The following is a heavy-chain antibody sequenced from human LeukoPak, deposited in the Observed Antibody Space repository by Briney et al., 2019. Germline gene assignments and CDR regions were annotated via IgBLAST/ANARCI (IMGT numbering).Heavy chain of an antibody. CDR1: GYTFTSQG. CDR3: ARADYGDSRDEYNWFDP. CDR2: INTYNGKT. Sequence: ASVKVSCKASGYTFTSQGISWVRQAPGQGLEWMGWINTYNGKTNYAQKLQGRVTMTTDTSTSTAYMELRNLRSDDTAVYYCARADYGDSRDEYNWFDPWGQGTLVTVSS. D-gene: IGHD4-17*01. V-gene: IGHV1-18*01. J-gene: IGHJ5*02.